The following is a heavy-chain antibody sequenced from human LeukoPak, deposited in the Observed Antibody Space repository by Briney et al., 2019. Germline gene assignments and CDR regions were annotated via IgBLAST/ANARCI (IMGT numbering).Heavy chain of an antibody. V-gene: IGHV3-15*01. CDR1: GFTFSNAW. J-gene: IGHJ4*02. CDR3: TTAKYSGYYAPIDY. Sequence: PGGSLRLSCAASGFTFSNAWMSWVRRAPGKGLEWVGRIKSKTDGGTTDYAAPVKGRFTISRDDSKNTLYLQMNSLKTEDTAVYYCTTAKYSGYYAPIDYWGQGTLVTVSS. D-gene: IGHD5-12*01. CDR2: IKSKTDGGTT.